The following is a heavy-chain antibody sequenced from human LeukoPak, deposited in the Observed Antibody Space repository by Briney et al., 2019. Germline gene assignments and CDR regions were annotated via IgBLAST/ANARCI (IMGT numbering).Heavy chain of an antibody. J-gene: IGHJ5*02. V-gene: IGHV3-21*01. CDR3: MRGATDTTRWFDP. Sequence: PGGSLRLSCAASGFTFSTYAMSWVRQAPGKGLEWVSIISRASESIFYADSVKGRFTISRDNAKNSLYLQMNGLRAEDTAAYYCMRGATDTTRWFDPWGQGTLVTVSS. D-gene: IGHD1-7*01. CDR2: ISRASESI. CDR1: GFTFSTYA.